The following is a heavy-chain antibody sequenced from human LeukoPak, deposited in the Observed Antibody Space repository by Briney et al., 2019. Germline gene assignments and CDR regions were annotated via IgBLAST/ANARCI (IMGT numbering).Heavy chain of an antibody. J-gene: IGHJ4*02. Sequence: GGSLRLSCAASGFTFSSYAMSWVRQAPGKGLEWVSAISGSGGSTYYADPVKGRFTISRDNSKNTLYLQMNSLRAEDTAVYYCAKDSVGATAPYYFDYWGQGTLVTVSS. V-gene: IGHV3-23*01. CDR3: AKDSVGATAPYYFDY. D-gene: IGHD1-26*01. CDR2: ISGSGGST. CDR1: GFTFSSYA.